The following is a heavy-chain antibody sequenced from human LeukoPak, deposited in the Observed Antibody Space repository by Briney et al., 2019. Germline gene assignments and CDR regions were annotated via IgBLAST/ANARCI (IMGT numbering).Heavy chain of an antibody. Sequence: GGSLRLSSAASGFTFSTYGMHWVRQAPGKGLEWVAFIRYDGSNKYYADSVKGRFTISRDNSKNTLYLQMNSLRAEDTAVYYCAKDLVVAASRYFDYWGQGTLVTVSS. V-gene: IGHV3-30*02. CDR3: AKDLVVAASRYFDY. D-gene: IGHD2-15*01. CDR2: IRYDGSNK. CDR1: GFTFSTYG. J-gene: IGHJ4*02.